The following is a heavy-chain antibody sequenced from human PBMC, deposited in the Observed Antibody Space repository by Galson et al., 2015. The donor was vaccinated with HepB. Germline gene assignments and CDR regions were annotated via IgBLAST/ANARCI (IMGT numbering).Heavy chain of an antibody. Sequence: SVKVSCKASGYTFTSYAMHWVRQAPGQRLEWMGWINAGNGNTKYSQKFQGRVTITRDTSASTAYMELSSLRSEDTAVYYCARDRLGLFFLYYCYYMDVWGKGTTVTVSS. CDR3: ARDRLGLFFLYYCYYMDV. CDR2: INAGNGNT. D-gene: IGHD2-21*01. J-gene: IGHJ6*03. V-gene: IGHV1-3*01. CDR1: GYTFTSYA.